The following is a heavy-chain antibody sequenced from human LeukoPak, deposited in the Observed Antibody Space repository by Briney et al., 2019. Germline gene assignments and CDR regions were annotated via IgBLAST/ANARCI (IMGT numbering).Heavy chain of an antibody. CDR1: GFTFSSYA. Sequence: PGGSLRLSCAASGFTFSSYAMSWVRQAPGKGLEWVSGISGSGGSTYYADSVKGRITISRDNSKNTLFLQMNSLRAEDTAVYYCAKDQFRGCSGGSCYADYWGQGTLVTVSS. J-gene: IGHJ4*02. V-gene: IGHV3-23*01. CDR2: ISGSGGST. D-gene: IGHD2-15*01. CDR3: AKDQFRGCSGGSCYADY.